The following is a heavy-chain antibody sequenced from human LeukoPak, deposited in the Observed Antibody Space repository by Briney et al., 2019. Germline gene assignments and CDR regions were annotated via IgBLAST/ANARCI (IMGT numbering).Heavy chain of an antibody. CDR2: IYPGDSDT. V-gene: IGHV5-51*01. CDR1: GYSFTSYW. CDR3: AVSSGPDYYYYGMDV. D-gene: IGHD6-6*01. Sequence: GESLQISCKGSGYSFTSYWIGWVRQMPGKGLEWMGIIYPGDSDTRYSPSFQGQVTISADKSISTAYLQWSSLKASDTAMYYCAVSSGPDYYYYGMDVWGQGTMVTVSS. J-gene: IGHJ6*02.